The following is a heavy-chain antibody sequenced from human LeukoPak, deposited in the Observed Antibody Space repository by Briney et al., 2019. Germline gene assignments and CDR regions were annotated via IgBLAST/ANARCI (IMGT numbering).Heavy chain of an antibody. CDR3: ARAGGGYGLGSYSKNPDAFDI. D-gene: IGHD3-10*01. Sequence: PSQTLSLTCTVSGGSISSGDYYWSWIRQPPGKGLEWVGYICYSGSTYYNPSLKSRVTISVDTSKNQSPLKLSSVTAADTAVYYCARAGGGYGLGSYSKNPDAFDIWGQGTMVTVSS. J-gene: IGHJ3*02. CDR2: ICYSGST. CDR1: GGSISSGDYY. V-gene: IGHV4-30-4*01.